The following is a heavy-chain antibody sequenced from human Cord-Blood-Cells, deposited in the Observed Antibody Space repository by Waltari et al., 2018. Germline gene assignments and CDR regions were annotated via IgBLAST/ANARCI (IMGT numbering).Heavy chain of an antibody. CDR3: ARACSGGSCYFDY. D-gene: IGHD2-15*01. J-gene: IGHJ4*02. V-gene: IGHV4-30-4*01. Sequence: QVQLQESGPGLVKPSQTLSLTCTVSGGSISSGDSYWSWIRQPPGKGLEWTGYIYYSGSTYYNPSLKSRVTISVDTSKNQFSLKLSSVTAADTAVYYCARACSGGSCYFDYWGQGTLVTVSS. CDR2: IYYSGST. CDR1: GGSISSGDSY.